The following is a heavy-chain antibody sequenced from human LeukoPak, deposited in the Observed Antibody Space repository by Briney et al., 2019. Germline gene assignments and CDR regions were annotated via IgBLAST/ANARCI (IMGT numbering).Heavy chain of an antibody. D-gene: IGHD3-22*01. CDR3: ARDSLYDDNGYYHYFDY. J-gene: IGHJ4*02. CDR2: IWYDASGQ. CDR1: GFSFSTYG. V-gene: IGHV3-33*01. Sequence: GGSLRLSCAASGFSFSTYGMHWVRQAPGKGLEWVALIWYDASGQHYADSVKGRFTISRDTSKNTLYLQMNSLRAEDTAVYFCARDSLYDDNGYYHYFDYWGQGTLVTVSS.